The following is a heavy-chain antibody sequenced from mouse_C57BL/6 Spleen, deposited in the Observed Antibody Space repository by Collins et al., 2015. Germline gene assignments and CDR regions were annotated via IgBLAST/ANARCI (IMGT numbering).Heavy chain of an antibody. CDR1: GYTFTDYY. J-gene: IGHJ3*01. CDR2: IYPGSGNT. Sequence: QIQLQQSGPELVKPGASVKISCKASGYTFTDYYINWVKQKPGQGLEWIGRIYPGSGNTKYNEKFKGKATLTVDASSSTAYMQLSSLTSEDTAVYFCAIRGWFAYWGQGTLVTVSA. CDR3: AIRGWFAY. V-gene: IGHV1-84*02.